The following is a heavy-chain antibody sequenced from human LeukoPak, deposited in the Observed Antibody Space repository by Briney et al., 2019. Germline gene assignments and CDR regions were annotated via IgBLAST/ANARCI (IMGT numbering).Heavy chain of an antibody. J-gene: IGHJ3*02. D-gene: IGHD2-2*02. Sequence: KPGESLKISCKGSGYSFTSYWIGWVRQMPGRGLEWMGIIYPGDSDTRYSPSFQGQVTISADKSISTAYLQWSSLKASDTAMYYCARSYGYCSSTSCYTANDAFDIWGQGTMVTVSS. V-gene: IGHV5-51*01. CDR3: ARSYGYCSSTSCYTANDAFDI. CDR2: IYPGDSDT. CDR1: GYSFTSYW.